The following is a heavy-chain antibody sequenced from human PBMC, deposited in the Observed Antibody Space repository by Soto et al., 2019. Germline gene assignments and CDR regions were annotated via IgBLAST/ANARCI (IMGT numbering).Heavy chain of an antibody. CDR2: INSDGTST. V-gene: IGHV3-74*03. Sequence: EVQLVESGGGLVQPGGSLRLSCTASGFTFSRYYMQWVRQAPGKGLVWVSHINSDGTSTTLADSVKGRFTISRDNAKNTLYLQMNSLRVEDTAMYYCVRDNYGVDYWGQGTTVTVSS. CDR1: GFTFSRYY. D-gene: IGHD3-16*01. J-gene: IGHJ4*03. CDR3: VRDNYGVDY.